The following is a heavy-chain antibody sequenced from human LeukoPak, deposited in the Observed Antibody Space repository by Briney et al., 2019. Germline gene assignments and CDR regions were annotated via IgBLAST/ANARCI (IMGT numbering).Heavy chain of an antibody. CDR1: GFTFSSAW. J-gene: IGHJ4*02. CDR2: IKSETDGGTT. V-gene: IGHV3-15*07. D-gene: IGHD6-13*01. CDR3: TRRSSAAGRQYFDY. Sequence: PGGSLRLSCAASGFTFSSAWMNWVRQAPGKGLEWVGRIKSETDGGTTDYAAPVKGTFTISRGGSENTLYLQMNSLKTEDTAVYYCTRRSSAAGRQYFDYWGQGTLVTVSS.